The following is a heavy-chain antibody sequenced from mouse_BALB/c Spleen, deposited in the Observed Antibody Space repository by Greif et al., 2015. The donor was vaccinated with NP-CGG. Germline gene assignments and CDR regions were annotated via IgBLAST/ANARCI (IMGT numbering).Heavy chain of an antibody. V-gene: IGHV1S81*02. CDR2: INPSNGRT. CDR3: KGNYDFDY. J-gene: IGHJ2*01. CDR1: GYTFTSYW. Sequence: QVQLKQSGAELVKPGASVKLSCKASGYTFTSYWMHWVKQRPGQGLEWIGEINPSNGRTNYNEKFKSKATLTVDKSSSTAYMQLSSLTSEDSAVYYCKGNYDFDYWGQGTTLTVSS. D-gene: IGHD2-1*01.